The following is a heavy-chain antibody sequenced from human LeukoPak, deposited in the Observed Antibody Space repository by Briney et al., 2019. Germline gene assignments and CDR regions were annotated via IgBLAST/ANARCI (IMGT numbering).Heavy chain of an antibody. CDR2: ISGSGGST. V-gene: IGHV3-23*01. CDR3: ARALDYGGSARYYYYYYMDV. J-gene: IGHJ6*03. D-gene: IGHD4-23*01. Sequence: GGSLRLSCAASGFTFSSYAMSWVRQAPGKGLEWVSAISGSGGSTYYEDSVKGRFTISRDNSKNTLYLQMNSLRAEDTAAYYCARALDYGGSARYYYYYYMDVWGKGTTVTVSS. CDR1: GFTFSSYA.